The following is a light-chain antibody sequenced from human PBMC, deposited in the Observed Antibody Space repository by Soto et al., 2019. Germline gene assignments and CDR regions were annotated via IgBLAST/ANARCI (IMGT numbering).Light chain of an antibody. Sequence: QSALTQPASVSGSPGQSITISCTGTSSDVGGYNYVSWYQHHPGKAPKLIIYDVSNRPSGVSIRFSGSKSDNTASLTISGLQPEDEADYHCSSYTTSNTRQIVSGTGTKVPVL. V-gene: IGLV2-14*03. J-gene: IGLJ1*01. CDR1: SSDVGGYNY. CDR2: DVS. CDR3: SSYTTSNTRQIV.